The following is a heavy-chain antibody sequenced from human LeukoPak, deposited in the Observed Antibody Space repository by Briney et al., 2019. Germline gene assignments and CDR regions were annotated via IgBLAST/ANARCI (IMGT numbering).Heavy chain of an antibody. J-gene: IGHJ4*02. CDR1: GFTFSSYS. V-gene: IGHV3-21*01. D-gene: IGHD2-15*01. Sequence: PGWSLRLSCVASGFTFSSYSVIWVRQAPGKGLEWVSSISSSNTYIYYADSVKGRFTISRDNAKNSLYLQMNSLRAEDTAVYYCARAAGYCSGGRCYEYYFDYWGQGTLVTVSS. CDR2: ISSSNTYI. CDR3: ARAAGYCSGGRCYEYYFDY.